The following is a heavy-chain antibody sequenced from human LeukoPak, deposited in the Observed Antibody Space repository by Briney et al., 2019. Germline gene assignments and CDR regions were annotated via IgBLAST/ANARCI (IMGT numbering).Heavy chain of an antibody. CDR1: GFTFSSYS. J-gene: IGHJ4*02. Sequence: GGSLRLSRAASGFTFSSYSMNWVRQAPGKGLEWVSSISSSSSYIYYADSGKGRFTISRDNAKNSLYLQMNSLRAEDTAVYYCARNGIVVVTVEYYFDYWGQGTLVTVSS. D-gene: IGHD2-21*02. CDR2: ISSSSSYI. V-gene: IGHV3-21*01. CDR3: ARNGIVVVTVEYYFDY.